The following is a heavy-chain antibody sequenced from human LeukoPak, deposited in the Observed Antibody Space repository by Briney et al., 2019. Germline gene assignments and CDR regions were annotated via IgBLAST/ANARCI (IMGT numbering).Heavy chain of an antibody. CDR2: IYHSGST. J-gene: IGHJ4*02. D-gene: IGHD5-24*01. Sequence: SETLSLTCAVSGGSISSSNWWSWVRQPPGKGLEWIGEIYHSGSTNYNPSLKSRVTISLDTSKNQFSLKLSSVTAADTAVYYCARDGEMATIENYFDYWGQGTLVTVSS. CDR1: GGSISSSNW. V-gene: IGHV4-4*02. CDR3: ARDGEMATIENYFDY.